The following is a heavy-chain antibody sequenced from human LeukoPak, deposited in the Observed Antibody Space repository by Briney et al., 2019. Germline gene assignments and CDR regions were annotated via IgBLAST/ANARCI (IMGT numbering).Heavy chain of an antibody. J-gene: IGHJ6*03. CDR1: GFTFSSSW. D-gene: IGHD3-10*01. CDR3: AREAYYYGSGSYPPYYYYMDV. Sequence: GGSLRLSCAASGFTFSSSWMTWVRQGPGKGLEGLANIKGDGSDKNYVDSVKGRFTISRDNAKNSLYLQMNSLRAEDTAVYYCAREAYYYGSGSYPPYYYYMDVWGKGTTVTVSS. V-gene: IGHV3-7*01. CDR2: IKGDGSDK.